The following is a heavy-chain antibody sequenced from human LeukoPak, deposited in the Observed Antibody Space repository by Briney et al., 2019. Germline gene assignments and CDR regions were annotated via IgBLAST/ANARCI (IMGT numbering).Heavy chain of an antibody. J-gene: IGHJ4*02. CDR3: AKGTSWFGED. D-gene: IGHD3-10*01. Sequence: PGGSLRLSSAASGFTFSTYAMTWVRQAPGKGLEWVAAVTSDGRWTNYADSVKGRFTVSRDNSKDTLFMQMSSLRAEDTAVYYCAKGTSWFGEDWGLGTLVTVSS. V-gene: IGHV3-23*01. CDR1: GFTFSTYA. CDR2: VTSDGRWT.